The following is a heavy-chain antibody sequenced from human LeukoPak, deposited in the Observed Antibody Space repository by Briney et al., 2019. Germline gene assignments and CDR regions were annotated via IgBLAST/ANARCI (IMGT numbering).Heavy chain of an antibody. CDR1: GYTFTGYY. CDR2: SNPNNGGT. CDR3: AVGGVDYYFDY. Sequence: GASVKVSCKTSGYTFTGYYIHWVRQAPGQGLEWIGWSNPNNGGTNYAQRFQGRVTMTRDTSLRTVYMELTRLRSDDTAVYYCAVGGVDYYFDYWGQGTRVTVSS. J-gene: IGHJ4*02. V-gene: IGHV1-2*02. D-gene: IGHD3-10*01.